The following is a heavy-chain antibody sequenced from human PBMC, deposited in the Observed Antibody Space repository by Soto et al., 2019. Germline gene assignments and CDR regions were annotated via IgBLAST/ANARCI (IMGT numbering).Heavy chain of an antibody. Sequence: PSETLSLTCTVSGGSISSYYWSWIRQPAGKGLEWIGRIYTSGSTNYNPSLKSRVTMSVDTSKNQFSLKLSSVTAADTAVYYCARDRNHYDFWSGYLYNYGMDVWGQGTTVTVSS. CDR2: IYTSGST. V-gene: IGHV4-4*07. D-gene: IGHD3-3*01. CDR1: GGSISSYY. J-gene: IGHJ6*02. CDR3: ARDRNHYDFWSGYLYNYGMDV.